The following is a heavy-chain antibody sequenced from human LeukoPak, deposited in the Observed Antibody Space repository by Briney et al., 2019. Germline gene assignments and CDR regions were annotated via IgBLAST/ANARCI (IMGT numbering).Heavy chain of an antibody. CDR2: IYYSGST. CDR1: GGSIRSYY. D-gene: IGHD5-12*01. V-gene: IGHV4-59*08. CDR3: ARRRGRGYDLPSKYYFDY. J-gene: IGHJ4*02. Sequence: TETLSLTCTVSGGSIRSYYWSWIRQPPGKGLEWIGYIYYSGSTNYNPSLKSRVTISVDTSRNQFSLKLSSVTAADTAVYYCARRRGRGYDLPSKYYFDYWGQGTLVTVSS.